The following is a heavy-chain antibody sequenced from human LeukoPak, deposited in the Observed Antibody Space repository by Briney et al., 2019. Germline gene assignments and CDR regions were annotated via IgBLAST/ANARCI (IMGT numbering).Heavy chain of an antibody. CDR3: AKLRRTTRFHIFPYYFDY. D-gene: IGHD1/OR15-1a*01. J-gene: IGHJ4*02. Sequence: GGSLRLSCVASGFTVSNNYMSWVRQAPGKGLEWVSVIYRDGDTYYADSVKGRFTISRDNSKNTLYLQMNSLRAEDTAVYYCAKLRRTTRFHIFPYYFDYWGQGTLVTVSS. V-gene: IGHV3-53*01. CDR1: GFTVSNNY. CDR2: IYRDGDT.